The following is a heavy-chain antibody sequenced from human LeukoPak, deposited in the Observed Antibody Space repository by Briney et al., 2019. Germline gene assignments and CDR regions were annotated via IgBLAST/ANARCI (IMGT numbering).Heavy chain of an antibody. CDR3: ARGTGSTQRAFDI. V-gene: IGHV4-39*07. J-gene: IGHJ3*02. CDR2: IYYSGST. D-gene: IGHD1-26*01. Sequence: PSETLSLTCTVSGGSVSSSSYYWGWIRQPPGKGLEWIGSIYYSGSTYYNPSLKSRVTISVDTSKNQFSLKLSSVTAADTAVYYCARGTGSTQRAFDIWGQGTMVTVSS. CDR1: GGSVSSSSYY.